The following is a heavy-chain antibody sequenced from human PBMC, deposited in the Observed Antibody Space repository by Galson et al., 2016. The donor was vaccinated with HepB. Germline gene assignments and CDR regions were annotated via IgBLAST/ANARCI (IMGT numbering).Heavy chain of an antibody. J-gene: IGHJ1*01. CDR2: VNPNTGAT. CDR1: GYTFTDYY. V-gene: IGHV1-2*02. D-gene: IGHD1-26*01. Sequence: SVKVSCKASGYTFTDYYIHWVRQAPGQGLEWLGWVNPNTGATRYARYFLDRVTMTRDTSVNTAYMQLSILPPGDTAVDYCARGAAGGATRNDHWGQGTLVIVSS. CDR3: ARGAAGGATRNDH.